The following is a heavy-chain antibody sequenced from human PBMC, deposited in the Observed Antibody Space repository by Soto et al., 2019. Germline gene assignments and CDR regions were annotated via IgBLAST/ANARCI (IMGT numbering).Heavy chain of an antibody. CDR1: GYSFATSG. Sequence: QVKLVQSGTAVKKPRASMNVSCKASGYSFATSGISWVRQASGQGLEWMGWSSAYNGNTNYNQKLRDRVTMTTDTSTSTAYLELRSLRSDDTAGYYCARAGPYYDSSGYITWGQGTLVTVSS. J-gene: IGHJ5*02. V-gene: IGHV1-18*01. CDR3: ARAGPYYDSSGYIT. D-gene: IGHD3-22*01. CDR2: SSAYNGNT.